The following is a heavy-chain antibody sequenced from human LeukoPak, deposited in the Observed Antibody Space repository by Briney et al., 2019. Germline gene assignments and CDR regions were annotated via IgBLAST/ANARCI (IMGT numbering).Heavy chain of an antibody. CDR2: INTGNGNT. V-gene: IGHV1-3*04. J-gene: IGHJ4*02. CDR1: GYTFTHYA. Sequence: ASVMVSCKASGYTFTHYAMHWVRQAPGQGLEWMGWINTGNGNTKYSQKFQGRVTLTRDTSARIAYMEVTSLRSEDTAVYYCAPRSASSYGGVFDLWGQGSLVIVSS. D-gene: IGHD3-16*01. CDR3: APRSASSYGGVFDL.